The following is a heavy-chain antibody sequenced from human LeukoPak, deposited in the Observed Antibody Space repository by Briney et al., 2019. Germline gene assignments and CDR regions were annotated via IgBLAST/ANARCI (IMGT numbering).Heavy chain of an antibody. CDR3: AKAIADSYGSFDY. CDR1: GFTFSNYA. J-gene: IGHJ4*02. CDR2: ISGSGGST. Sequence: GGSLRLSCAASGFTFSNYAMSWVRQVPRKELEWVSAISGSGGSTFYANSVKGRFTISRDNSKKTLYLQMNSLRAEDTAVYYCAKAIADSYGSFDYWGQGTLVTVSS. V-gene: IGHV3-23*01. D-gene: IGHD5-18*01.